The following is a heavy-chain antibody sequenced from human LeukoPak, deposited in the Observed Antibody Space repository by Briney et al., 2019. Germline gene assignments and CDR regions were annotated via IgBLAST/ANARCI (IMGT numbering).Heavy chain of an antibody. J-gene: IGHJ4*02. CDR3: ARDYGVPTNFDWLLYLFDY. CDR2: INPNSGGT. V-gene: IGHV1-2*02. CDR1: GGTFSSYA. Sequence: GASVKVSCKASGGTFSSYAISWVRQAPGQGLEWMGWINPNSGGTNYAQKFQGRVTMTRDTSISTAYMELSRLRSDDTAAYYCARDYGVPTNFDWLLYLFDYWGQGTLVTVSS. D-gene: IGHD3-9*01.